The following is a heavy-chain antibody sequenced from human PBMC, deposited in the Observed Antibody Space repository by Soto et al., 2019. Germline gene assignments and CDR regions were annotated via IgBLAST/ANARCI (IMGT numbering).Heavy chain of an antibody. CDR3: ATRSVTAPR. J-gene: IGHJ4*02. V-gene: IGHV3-53*04. Sequence: EVQLVESGGGLVQPGGSLRLSCAASGFSVSSNYMSWVRQAPGKGLECVSLIYSGGSTYYADSVKGRFTISRHNFNNTLYLQMNRLRSDDTAVYYCATRSVTAPRWGQGTLVTVSS. CDR1: GFSVSSNY. CDR2: IYSGGST. D-gene: IGHD4-17*01.